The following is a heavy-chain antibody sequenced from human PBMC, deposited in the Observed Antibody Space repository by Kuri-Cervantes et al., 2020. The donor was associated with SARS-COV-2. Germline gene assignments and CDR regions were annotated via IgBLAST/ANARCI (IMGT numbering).Heavy chain of an antibody. CDR3: AKDIGVVPAASTLAWFDP. Sequence: ESLKISCTVSGDSITNYYLTWIRQPPGKGLEWIGYVSYNGATAYNPSLKSRVTMSVDTSKNQFSLKLSSVTAADTAVYYCAKDIGVVPAASTLAWFDPWGQGTLVTVSS. V-gene: IGHV4-59*12. CDR2: VSYNGAT. J-gene: IGHJ5*02. D-gene: IGHD2-2*01. CDR1: GDSITNYY.